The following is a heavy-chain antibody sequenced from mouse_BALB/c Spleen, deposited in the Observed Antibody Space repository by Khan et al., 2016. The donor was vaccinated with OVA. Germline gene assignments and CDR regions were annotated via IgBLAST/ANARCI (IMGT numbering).Heavy chain of an antibody. CDR2: IWTGGNT. J-gene: IGHJ1*01. CDR3: ARYYGNYGWYFDV. Sequence: VQLQESGPGLVAPSQSLSITCTVSGFSLTNYGVHWVRQPPGKGLEWLGVIWTGGNTNYNSALMSRLSISKDNSKSQVFLKMNSLQTEDTAMYYCARYYGNYGWYFDVWGAGTTVTVSS. V-gene: IGHV2-9*02. CDR1: GFSLTNYG. D-gene: IGHD2-1*01.